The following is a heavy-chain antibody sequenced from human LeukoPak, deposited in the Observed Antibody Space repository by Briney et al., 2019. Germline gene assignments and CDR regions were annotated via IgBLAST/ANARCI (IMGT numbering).Heavy chain of an antibody. J-gene: IGHJ5*02. V-gene: IGHV1-2*06. CDR1: GYTFTGYY. Sequence: GASVKVSCKASGYTFTGYYMHWVRQAPGQGLEWMGRINPNSGGTNYAQKFQGRVTMTRDTSISTAYVELSRLRSDDTAVYYCARGLGRITMIVVVPRFDPWGQGTLVTVSS. D-gene: IGHD3-22*01. CDR3: ARGLGRITMIVVVPRFDP. CDR2: INPNSGGT.